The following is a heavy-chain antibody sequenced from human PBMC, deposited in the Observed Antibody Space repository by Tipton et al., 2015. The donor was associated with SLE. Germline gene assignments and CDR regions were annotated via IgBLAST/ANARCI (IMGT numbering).Heavy chain of an antibody. Sequence: TLSLTCTVSGDSISTTTSYWGWIRQPPGKGLEWIGDIYFSGSAYSTYYNPSLKSRVTISVDKPENHFSLRLSAVTAADPAVYYGARDRGGNSSVYFDYWGQGTLGTVSS. CDR2: IYFSGSAYST. CDR3: ARDRGGNSSVYFDY. CDR1: GDSISTTTSY. J-gene: IGHJ4*02. D-gene: IGHD4-23*01. V-gene: IGHV4-39*07.